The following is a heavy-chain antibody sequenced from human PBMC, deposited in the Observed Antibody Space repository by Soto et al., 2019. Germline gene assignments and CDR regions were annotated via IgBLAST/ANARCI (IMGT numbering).Heavy chain of an antibody. CDR1: GFTVSSNY. D-gene: IGHD6-6*01. Sequence: GGSLRLSCAASGFTVSSNYMSWVRQAPGKGLEWVSVIYSGGSTYYADSVKGRFTISRDNSKNTLYLQMNSLRAEDTAVYYCARVEYSSSWVYYYYMDVWGKGTTVTVSS. CDR3: ARVEYSSSWVYYYYMDV. J-gene: IGHJ6*03. V-gene: IGHV3-66*01. CDR2: IYSGGST.